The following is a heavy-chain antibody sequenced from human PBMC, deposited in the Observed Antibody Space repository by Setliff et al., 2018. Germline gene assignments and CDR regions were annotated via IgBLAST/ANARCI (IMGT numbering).Heavy chain of an antibody. D-gene: IGHD2-21*01. J-gene: IGHJ5*02. Sequence: GGSLRLSCAASGFTFGDFAMTWVRQAPGKGLEWVSGIGGRGSTIYQADSVKGRFTISRDNAKNSLYLQMNSLRAEDTAVYYCARGGHYSPFDPWGQGTLVTVSS. CDR2: IGGRGSTI. CDR1: GFTFGDFA. V-gene: IGHV3-11*01. CDR3: ARGGHYSPFDP.